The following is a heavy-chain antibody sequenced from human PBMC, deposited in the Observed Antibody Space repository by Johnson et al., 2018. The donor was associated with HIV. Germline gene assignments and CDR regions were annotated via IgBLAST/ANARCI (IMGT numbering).Heavy chain of an antibody. CDR1: GFTFVDYA. CDR2: IRSKAYGGTT. D-gene: IGHD2-21*02. Sequence: VQLVESGGGLVQPGRSLRLSCTASGFTFVDYAMSWFRQAPGQGLAWVGFIRSKAYGGTTEYAASLRGRSTISRDDSKSIAYLQIDSLKADDTAVYYCTGGRDLRAFDIWGQGTMVTVSS. J-gene: IGHJ3*02. CDR3: TGGRDLRAFDI. V-gene: IGHV3-49*03.